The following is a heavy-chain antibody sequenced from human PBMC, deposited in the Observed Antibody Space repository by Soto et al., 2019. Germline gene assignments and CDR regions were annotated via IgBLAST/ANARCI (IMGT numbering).Heavy chain of an antibody. Sequence: ASVKVSCKASGGTFSSYAISWVRQAPGQGLEWMGGIIPIFGTANYAQKFQGRVTITADESTSTAYMELSSLRSEDTAVYYCARGRRDGYNGPYAFDIWGKGKMVTVSS. CDR2: IIPIFGTA. D-gene: IGHD5-12*01. CDR3: ARGRRDGYNGPYAFDI. V-gene: IGHV1-69*13. J-gene: IGHJ3*02. CDR1: GGTFSSYA.